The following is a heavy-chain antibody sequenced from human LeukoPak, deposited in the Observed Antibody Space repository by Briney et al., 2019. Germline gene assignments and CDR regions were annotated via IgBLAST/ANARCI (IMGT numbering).Heavy chain of an antibody. CDR3: ARAQRYCAGTSCYAPVAY. Sequence: GASVKVSCKASGYTFTSYDINWVRQATGQGLEWMGWMNPNSGNTDYAPKFQGRVTMTRNTSITTAYMELSSLRSEDTAVYYCARAQRYCAGTSCYAPVAYWGRGTLVTVSS. D-gene: IGHD2-2*01. J-gene: IGHJ4*02. V-gene: IGHV1-8*01. CDR2: MNPNSGNT. CDR1: GYTFTSYD.